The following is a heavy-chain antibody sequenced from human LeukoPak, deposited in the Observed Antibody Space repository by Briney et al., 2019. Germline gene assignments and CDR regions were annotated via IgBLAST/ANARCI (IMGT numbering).Heavy chain of an antibody. V-gene: IGHV4-59*08. CDR1: GGSISSYY. CDR3: ARGSTGYSYGSDRFDY. D-gene: IGHD5-18*01. Sequence: MTSETLSLTCTVSGGSISSYYWSWIRQPPGKGLEWIGYIYYSGSTNYNPSLKSRVTISVDTSKNQFSLKLSSVTAADTAVYYCARGSTGYSYGSDRFDYWGQGTLVTVSS. CDR2: IYYSGST. J-gene: IGHJ4*02.